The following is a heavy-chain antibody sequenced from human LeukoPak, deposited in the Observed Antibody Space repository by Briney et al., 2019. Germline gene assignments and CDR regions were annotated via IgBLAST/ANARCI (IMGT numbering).Heavy chain of an antibody. J-gene: IGHJ4*02. CDR3: ATKQWLAPPPDS. Sequence: GGSLRLSCAASGFTFSKYWMLWVRQAPGKGLESVSRINTDGNVTTYADSVKGRFTVSRDNADNTMFLQRNSVRDEDTAVYYCATKQWLAPPPDSWGQGTPVTVSS. V-gene: IGHV3-74*01. CDR1: GFTFSKYW. CDR2: INTDGNVT. D-gene: IGHD6-19*01.